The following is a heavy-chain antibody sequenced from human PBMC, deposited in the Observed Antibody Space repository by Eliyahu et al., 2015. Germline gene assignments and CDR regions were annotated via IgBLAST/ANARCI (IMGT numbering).Heavy chain of an antibody. CDR1: GXSFSDYY. Sequence: QVQLQQWGAGLLKPSETLSLTCAVXGXSFSDYYXAWTPQSPGKGLEWIGEINYSGNTNYNPSLKSRVTISVDTSKNQFSLKMSSVTAADTAVYYCARTPVTTYYYGSWSYSGGLAWGQGTLVTVSS. D-gene: IGHD3-10*01. J-gene: IGHJ4*02. CDR2: INYSGNT. CDR3: ARTPVTTYYYGSWSYSGGLA. V-gene: IGHV4-34*01.